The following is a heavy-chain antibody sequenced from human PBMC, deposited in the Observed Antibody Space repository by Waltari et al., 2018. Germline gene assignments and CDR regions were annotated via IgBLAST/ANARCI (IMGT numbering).Heavy chain of an antibody. CDR3: ATKYSSSSWDY. J-gene: IGHJ4*02. V-gene: IGHV3-48*03. D-gene: IGHD6-6*01. CDR1: GFLRSTFE. CDR2: ITSRLSTL. Sequence: EVQLVESGGGLVQPGGSLRLSCAALGFLRSTFEMSWVRQAPGKGLEWISSITSRLSTLYYADSVKGRFTISRDNAKNSLYLQMNSLRAEDTAVYYCATKYSSSSWDYWGQGTLVTVSS.